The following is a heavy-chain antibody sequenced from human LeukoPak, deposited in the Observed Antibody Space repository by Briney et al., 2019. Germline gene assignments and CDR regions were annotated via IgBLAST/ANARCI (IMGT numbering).Heavy chain of an antibody. V-gene: IGHV4-59*05. CDR1: GGSISSYY. CDR2: IYYSGST. Sequence: SETLSLTCTVSGGSISSYYWSWIRQPPGKGLEWIGSIYYSGSTYYNPSLKSRVTISVDTSKNQFSLKLSSVTAADTAVYCCARRVEMATSYQLIDYWGQGTLVTVSS. D-gene: IGHD5-24*01. CDR3: ARRVEMATSYQLIDY. J-gene: IGHJ4*02.